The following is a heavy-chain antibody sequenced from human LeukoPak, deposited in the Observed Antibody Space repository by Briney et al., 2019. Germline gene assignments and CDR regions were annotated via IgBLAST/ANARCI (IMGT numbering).Heavy chain of an antibody. V-gene: IGHV3-23*01. Sequence: GGSLRLSCAASGFTFSNYAMSWVRQPPGKGLEWVSAISASGTSTYYADSVKGRFTISRDNTKNTLYLQMNSLRAENTAVYYCAKFITAAGTNYDYMDVWGKGATVTVSS. CDR3: AKFITAAGTNYDYMDV. CDR2: ISASGTST. D-gene: IGHD6-13*01. CDR1: GFTFSNYA. J-gene: IGHJ6*03.